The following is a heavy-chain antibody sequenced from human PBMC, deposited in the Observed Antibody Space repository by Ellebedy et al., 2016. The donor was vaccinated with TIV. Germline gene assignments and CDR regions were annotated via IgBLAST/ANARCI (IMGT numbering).Heavy chain of an antibody. J-gene: IGHJ4*02. CDR3: ARKWSAKGYCSGGSCYYDYFDY. Sequence: GGSLRLXXAASGFTFSSYAMSWVRQAPGKGLEWVSAISGSGGSTYYADSVKGRFTISRDNSKNTLYLQMNSLRAEDTAVYYCARKWSAKGYCSGGSCYYDYFDYWGQGTLVTVSS. CDR2: ISGSGGST. D-gene: IGHD2-15*01. CDR1: GFTFSSYA. V-gene: IGHV3-23*01.